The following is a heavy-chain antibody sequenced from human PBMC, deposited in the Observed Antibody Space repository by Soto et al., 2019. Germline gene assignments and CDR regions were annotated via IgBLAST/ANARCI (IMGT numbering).Heavy chain of an antibody. CDR3: AKGVKTIFGVVPSH. CDR2: ISGSGGST. J-gene: IGHJ4*02. D-gene: IGHD3-3*01. V-gene: IGHV3-23*01. CDR1: GFTFSSYA. Sequence: GSLGLSCTATGFTFSSYAMSWVRQAPGKGLEWVSAISGSGGSTYYADSVKGRFTISRDNSKNTLYLQMNSLRAEDTAVYYCAKGVKTIFGVVPSHWGQGTLVTGSS.